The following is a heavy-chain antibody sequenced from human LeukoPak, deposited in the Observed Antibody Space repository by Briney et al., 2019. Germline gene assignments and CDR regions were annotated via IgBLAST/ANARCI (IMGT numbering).Heavy chain of an antibody. D-gene: IGHD2/OR15-2a*01. J-gene: IGHJ6*03. CDR1: GFTFSSYS. CDR3: ARVAVIYYYYMEV. V-gene: IGHV3-21*01. Sequence: TGGSLRLSCAASGFTFSSYSMNWVRQAPGKGLEWVSSISSSSSYIYYADSVKGRFTISRDNAKNSLYLQMNSLRAEDTAVYYCARVAVIYYYYMEVWGKGTTVTVSS. CDR2: ISSSSSYI.